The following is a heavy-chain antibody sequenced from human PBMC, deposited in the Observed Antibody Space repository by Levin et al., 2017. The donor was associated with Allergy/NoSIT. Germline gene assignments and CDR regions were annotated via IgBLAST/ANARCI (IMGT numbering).Heavy chain of an antibody. CDR1: GFTFSSYE. CDR3: ASEAPYAEVGY. Sequence: GGSLRLSCAASGFTFSSYELNWVRQAPGKGLEWISYISSTGSTRYYADSVRGRFTISRDNAKNSLYLQMNSLRAEDTAVYYCASEAPYAEVGYWGQGTLVTVSS. V-gene: IGHV3-48*03. D-gene: IGHD1-26*01. CDR2: ISSTGSTR. J-gene: IGHJ4*02.